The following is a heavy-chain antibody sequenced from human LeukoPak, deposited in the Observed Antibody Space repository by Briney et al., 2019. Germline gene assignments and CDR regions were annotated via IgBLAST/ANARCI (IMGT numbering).Heavy chain of an antibody. CDR1: GFTVSSNH. CDR3: ARDGEDHYYDY. V-gene: IGHV3-66*01. D-gene: IGHD7-27*01. Sequence: GGSLRLSCAASGFTVSSNHMSWVRQAPGKELEWVSVIYIGGTIFYADSVKGRFTISRDNSMNTVYLEMNSLRAEDTAVYYCARDGEDHYYDYWGQGTLVTVST. J-gene: IGHJ4*02. CDR2: IYIGGTI.